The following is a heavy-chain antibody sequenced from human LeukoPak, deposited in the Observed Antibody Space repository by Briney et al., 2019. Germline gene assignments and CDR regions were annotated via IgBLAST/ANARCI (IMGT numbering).Heavy chain of an antibody. CDR2: IYYSGST. D-gene: IGHD4-23*01. CDR1: GGSISSGGYY. J-gene: IGHJ3*02. Sequence: SETLSLTCTVSGGSISSGGYYRSWIRQHPGKGLEWIGYIYYSGSTYYNPSLKSRVTISVDTSKNQFSLKLSSVTAADTAVYYCAGDYGGNSGAFDIWGQGTMVTVSS. CDR3: AGDYGGNSGAFDI. V-gene: IGHV4-31*03.